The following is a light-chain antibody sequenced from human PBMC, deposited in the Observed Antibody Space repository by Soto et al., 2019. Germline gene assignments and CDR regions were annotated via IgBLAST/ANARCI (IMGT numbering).Light chain of an antibody. J-gene: IGLJ1*01. Sequence: QSVLTQPASVSGAPGQSITMSCTGTSSDVGGYDYVSWYQQHPGEVPKLIIYEVYNRPPWVSSRFSGSKSGNTASLTISGLQAEDEADYYCSPYTTRSSYVFGTGTKVTVL. V-gene: IGLV2-14*01. CDR2: EVY. CDR3: SPYTTRSSYV. CDR1: SSDVGGYDY.